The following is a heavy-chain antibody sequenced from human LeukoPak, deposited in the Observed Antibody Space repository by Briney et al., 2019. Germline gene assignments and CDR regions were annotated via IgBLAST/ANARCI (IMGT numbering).Heavy chain of an antibody. J-gene: IGHJ6*03. V-gene: IGHV3-30-3*01. CDR3: AKDLGRITMIVVSYMDV. CDR2: ISHDGTIK. CDR1: GFSFSNYA. Sequence: GGSLRLSCTASGFSFSNYAMHWVRQAPGKGLEWVAVISHDGTIKYYGDSVKGRFTLSRDDSKNTLYLQMDSLRAEDTAVYYCAKDLGRITMIVVSYMDVWGKGTTVTISS. D-gene: IGHD3-22*01.